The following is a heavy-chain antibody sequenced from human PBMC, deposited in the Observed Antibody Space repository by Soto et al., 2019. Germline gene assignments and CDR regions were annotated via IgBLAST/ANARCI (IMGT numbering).Heavy chain of an antibody. Sequence: SVKVSCQDSGYTFTCCYMHSPLQATQQVLEWMGWISPNSGGTNYVQKFQVWVTMTRDTSISTAYMELSRLRSDDTAVYCCARGGSLTFYDFESGYYFSVGFDIWGQGTMVTVSS. J-gene: IGHJ3*02. CDR1: GYTFTCCY. CDR3: ARGGSLTFYDFESGYYFSVGFDI. D-gene: IGHD3-3*01. CDR2: ISPNSGGT. V-gene: IGHV1-2*04.